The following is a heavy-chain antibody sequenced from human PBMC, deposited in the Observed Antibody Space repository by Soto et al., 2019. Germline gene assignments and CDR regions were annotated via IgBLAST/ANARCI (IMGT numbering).Heavy chain of an antibody. CDR2: IFYSGST. D-gene: IGHD3-22*01. Sequence: SETLSLTCSVSGDSISGHYWNWIRQPPGKGLEWIGYIFYSGSTNYNPSLESRVTISIDKSKNQFSLKLSSVTAADTTVYYCASQYYYDSSGSQTFDYWGQGTQVTVSS. CDR3: ASQYYYDSSGSQTFDY. V-gene: IGHV4-59*11. J-gene: IGHJ4*02. CDR1: GDSISGHY.